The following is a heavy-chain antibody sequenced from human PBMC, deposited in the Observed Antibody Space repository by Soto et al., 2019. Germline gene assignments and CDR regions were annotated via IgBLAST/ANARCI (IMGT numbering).Heavy chain of an antibody. D-gene: IGHD3-9*01. CDR3: ARDREVRYFDWLLEVNWFDP. CDR2: ISGSGGTT. Sequence: GGSLRLSCAASGFTFSSDAMSWVRQAPGKGLEWVSAISGSGGTTYYADSVKGRFTISRDVSKNTLYLQMNSLRAEDTAVYYCARDREVRYFDWLLEVNWFDPWGQGTLVTVSS. J-gene: IGHJ5*02. V-gene: IGHV3-23*01. CDR1: GFTFSSDA.